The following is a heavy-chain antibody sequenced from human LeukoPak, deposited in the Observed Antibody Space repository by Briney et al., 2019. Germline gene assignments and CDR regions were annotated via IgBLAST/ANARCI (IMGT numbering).Heavy chain of an antibody. Sequence: ASVKVSCKASGYTFTSYYIHWLRQAPGQGPEWMGYINPRNGATDYSQKFQGRLSMTRDTSISTAYMEVSGLRSDDTALYYCARDPRDTGGAYDSWGQGTLLTVSS. CDR3: ARDPRDTGGAYDS. V-gene: IGHV1-2*02. D-gene: IGHD2-8*02. J-gene: IGHJ5*01. CDR1: GYTFTSYY. CDR2: INPRNGAT.